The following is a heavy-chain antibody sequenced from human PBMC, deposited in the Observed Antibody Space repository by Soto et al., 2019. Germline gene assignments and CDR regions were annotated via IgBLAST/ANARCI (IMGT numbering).Heavy chain of an antibody. Sequence: ASVKVSCKASGYTFTSYYMHWVRQAPGQGLEWMGIINPSGGSTSYAQKFQGRVTMTRDTSTSTVYMELSSLRSEDTAVYYRARDVRATYYYDSSGSLDYWGQGXLVTVHS. V-gene: IGHV1-46*01. CDR1: GYTFTSYY. D-gene: IGHD3-22*01. J-gene: IGHJ4*02. CDR3: ARDVRATYYYDSSGSLDY. CDR2: INPSGGST.